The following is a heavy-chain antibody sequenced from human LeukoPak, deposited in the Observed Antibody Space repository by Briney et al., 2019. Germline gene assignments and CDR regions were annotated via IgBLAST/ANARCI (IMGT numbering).Heavy chain of an antibody. CDR2: FSATDGSA. CDR1: GFTFSSYA. Sequence: PWGSLRLSCAASGFTFSSYAMTWVRQAPGKGLKWVSAFSATDGSAQYAESVEGRFTISRDNSKNTLFLQMNSLGAEETAVYYCARAKIAAAGTGAFDVWGQGTLVTVSS. CDR3: ARAKIAAAGTGAFDV. V-gene: IGHV3-23*01. J-gene: IGHJ3*01. D-gene: IGHD6-13*01.